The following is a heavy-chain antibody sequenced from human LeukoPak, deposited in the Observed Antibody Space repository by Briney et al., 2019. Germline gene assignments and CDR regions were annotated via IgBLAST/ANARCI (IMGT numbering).Heavy chain of an antibody. CDR2: INPNSGGT. Sequence: ASVKVSCKASGYTFTGYYMHWVRQAPGQGLEWMGWINPNSGGTNYAHKFQDRVTMTRDTFINTAYMELSNLRSDDTAVYFCARELGVAAAGPLDYWGQGTLVTVSS. V-gene: IGHV1-2*02. CDR3: ARELGVAAAGPLDY. D-gene: IGHD6-13*01. J-gene: IGHJ4*02. CDR1: GYTFTGYY.